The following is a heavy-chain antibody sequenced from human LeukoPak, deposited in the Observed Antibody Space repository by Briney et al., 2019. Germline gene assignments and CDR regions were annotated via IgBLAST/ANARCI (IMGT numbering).Heavy chain of an antibody. CDR2: FYYFGSF. Sequence: KTSETLSLTCTVSGDSSSSGDYFWNWLRQPPGKGLEWIGSFYYFGSFYYNPSLKSRVSISAGTSENQFSLTLTSVTATDTAVYFCVRETIYSSNWYLDAFDIWGLGTVVTVSS. D-gene: IGHD6-13*01. V-gene: IGHV4-39*01. CDR1: GDSSSSGDYF. CDR3: VRETIYSSNWYLDAFDI. J-gene: IGHJ3*02.